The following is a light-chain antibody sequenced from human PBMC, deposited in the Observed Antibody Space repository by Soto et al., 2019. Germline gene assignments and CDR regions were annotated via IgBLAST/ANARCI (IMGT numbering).Light chain of an antibody. Sequence: EIVLSQSPGTLSLSPGERVTLSCRASQFVSSNSVAWYQQKRGQAPRLLIHDASSRATGIPDRFSGSGSGTDFTLTISRLEPEDFAVYYCQQYAGSPRTFGQGTNVEVK. CDR3: QQYAGSPRT. J-gene: IGKJ1*01. CDR1: QFVSSNS. V-gene: IGKV3-20*01. CDR2: DAS.